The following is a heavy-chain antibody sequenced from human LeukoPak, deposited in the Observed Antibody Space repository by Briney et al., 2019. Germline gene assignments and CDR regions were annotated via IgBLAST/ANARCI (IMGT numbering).Heavy chain of an antibody. CDR1: GGSISSCY. J-gene: IGHJ4*02. V-gene: IGHV4-59*08. CDR2: IYYSGST. Sequence: SETLSLTCTVSGGSISSCYWSWIRQPPGKGLEWIGYIYYSGSTNYNPSLKSRVTISVDTSKNQFSLKLSSVTAADTAVYYCATGTSGYGGEVGFDYWGQGTLVTVSS. CDR3: ATGTSGYGGEVGFDY. D-gene: IGHD5-12*01.